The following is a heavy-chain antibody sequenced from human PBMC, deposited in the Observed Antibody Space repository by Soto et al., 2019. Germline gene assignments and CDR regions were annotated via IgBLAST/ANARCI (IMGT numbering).Heavy chain of an antibody. CDR3: AGEDLAEYFQH. CDR2: ISAYNGNT. Sequence: QVQLVQSGAEVKKPGASVKVSCKASGYTFTSYAFSWVRQAPGQGLEWMGWISAYNGNTNYAQRLQGRVTMTTATSTSTAYMELRSLRSDDTVVYYCAGEDLAEYFQHWGQGTLVTVSS. J-gene: IGHJ1*01. CDR1: GYTFTSYA. V-gene: IGHV1-18*04.